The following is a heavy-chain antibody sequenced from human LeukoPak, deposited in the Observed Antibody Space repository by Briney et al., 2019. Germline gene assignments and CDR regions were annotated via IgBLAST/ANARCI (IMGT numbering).Heavy chain of an antibody. CDR3: ARRGYYGSGTYFYRWFDP. CDR2: IYYSGST. V-gene: IGHV4-59*08. D-gene: IGHD3-10*01. J-gene: IGHJ5*02. CDR1: GDSINNYY. Sequence: SETLSLTCTVSGDSINNYYWSWIRQPPGKGLEWIGYIYYSGSTTYNPSLKSRVTISVDTSKNQFSLKLNSVTAADTAVYYCARRGYYGSGTYFYRWFDPWGQGTLVTVSP.